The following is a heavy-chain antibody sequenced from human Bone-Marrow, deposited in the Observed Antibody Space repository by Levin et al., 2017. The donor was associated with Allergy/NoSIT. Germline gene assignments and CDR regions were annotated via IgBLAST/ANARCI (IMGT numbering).Heavy chain of an antibody. Sequence: RGESLKISCEVSGYTFTNYFIAWVRQLPGKGLELMGMTYPDDSETKYSPSFQGQVSISADKSISTAYLQWSSLKASDTAMYYCARRLAVGTFDYWGLGTLVTVSS. D-gene: IGHD2-21*02. V-gene: IGHV5-51*01. CDR2: TYPDDSET. CDR1: GYTFTNYF. CDR3: ARRLAVGTFDY. J-gene: IGHJ4*02.